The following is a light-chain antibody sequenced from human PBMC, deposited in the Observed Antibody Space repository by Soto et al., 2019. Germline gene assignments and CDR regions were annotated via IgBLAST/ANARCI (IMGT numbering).Light chain of an antibody. V-gene: IGLV1-44*01. CDR3: ATWDDSLIGVV. J-gene: IGLJ2*01. CDR2: SND. CDR1: SSNIGSNT. Sequence: QSVLTQPPSASGTPGRRVTISCSGSSSNIGSNTINWYQQLPGTAPKLLIYSNDQRPSGVPARFSGSKSGTSASLAISGLQSEDEADYYCATWDDSLIGVVFGGGTQLTVL.